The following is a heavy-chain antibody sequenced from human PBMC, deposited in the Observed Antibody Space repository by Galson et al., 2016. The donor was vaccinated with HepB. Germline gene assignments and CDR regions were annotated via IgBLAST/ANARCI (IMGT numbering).Heavy chain of an antibody. CDR2: LSWNSNYI. CDR3: TRVLSTADYYGSGPFHY. J-gene: IGHJ4*02. Sequence: SLRLSCAGPGFTFDAYAMHWVRQAPGKGLEWVSGLSWNSNYIGYADSVKGRFTISRDNAKNSLFLQMNSLRGEDTALYCCTRVLSTADYYGSGPFHYWGQGTLVTVSS. V-gene: IGHV3-9*01. D-gene: IGHD3-10*01. CDR1: GFTFDAYA.